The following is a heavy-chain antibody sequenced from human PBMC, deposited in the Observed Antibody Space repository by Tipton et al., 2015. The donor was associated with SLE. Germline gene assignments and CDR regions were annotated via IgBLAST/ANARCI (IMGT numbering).Heavy chain of an antibody. J-gene: IGHJ4*02. V-gene: IGHV4-4*07. CDR1: GGSISTYY. Sequence: LRLSCTVSGGSISTYYWSWIRQPAGKGLEWIGRIYTSGSTNYNPSLKSRVTMSVDTSKNQFSLKLSSVTATDTAVYFCARGTIASRPGYFDNWGQGTLVTVSS. D-gene: IGHD6-6*01. CDR2: IYTSGST. CDR3: ARGTIASRPGYFDN.